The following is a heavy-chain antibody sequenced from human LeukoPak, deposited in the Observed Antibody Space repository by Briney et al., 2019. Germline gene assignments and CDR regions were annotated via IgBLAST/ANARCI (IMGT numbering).Heavy chain of an antibody. J-gene: IGHJ4*02. D-gene: IGHD3-10*01. CDR2: INTNTGNP. Sequence: ASVKVSCKASGGTFSSYAISWVRQAPGQGLEWMGWINTNTGNPTYAQGFTGRFVFSLDTSVSTAYLQISSLKAEDTAVYYCAREERGVFTYYFDYWGQGTLVTVSS. CDR3: AREERGVFTYYFDY. V-gene: IGHV7-4-1*02. CDR1: GGTFSSYA.